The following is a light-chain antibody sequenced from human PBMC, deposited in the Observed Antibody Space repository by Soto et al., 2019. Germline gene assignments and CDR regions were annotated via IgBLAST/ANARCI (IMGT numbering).Light chain of an antibody. Sequence: QSVLTQPPSASGTPGQRVTISCSGSSSNIGSNYVFWYQQLPGAAPKLLICRNNQRPSGVPDRFSGSKSGTSASLAISGLRSDDEADYYCAAWDDTLSGRVFGGGTQLTVL. CDR2: RNN. CDR1: SSNIGSNY. V-gene: IGLV1-47*01. CDR3: AAWDDTLSGRV. J-gene: IGLJ3*02.